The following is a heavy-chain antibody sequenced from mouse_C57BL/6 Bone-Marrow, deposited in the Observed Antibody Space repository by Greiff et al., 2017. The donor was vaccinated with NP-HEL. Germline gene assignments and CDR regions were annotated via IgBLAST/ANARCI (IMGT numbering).Heavy chain of an antibody. CDR1: GYTFTSYN. D-gene: IGHD1-1*01. Sequence: SGAELVRPGASVKMSCKASGYTFTSYNMYWVKQTPRQGLEWIGAIYPGNGDTSYNQKFKGKATLTVDKSSSTAYMQLSSLTSEDSAVYFCAREDYYGSRGWYFDVWGTGTTVTVSS. CDR3: AREDYYGSRGWYFDV. V-gene: IGHV1-12*01. J-gene: IGHJ1*03. CDR2: IYPGNGDT.